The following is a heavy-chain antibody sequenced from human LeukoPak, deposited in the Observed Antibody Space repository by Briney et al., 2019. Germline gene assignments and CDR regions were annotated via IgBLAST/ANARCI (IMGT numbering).Heavy chain of an antibody. J-gene: IGHJ4*02. CDR3: ARDLGSSGYDY. D-gene: IGHD3-22*01. Sequence: ASVKVSCKASGYTFTSYDINWVRQATGQGLEWMGWINPNSGGTNYAQKFQGRVTMTRDTSISTAYMELSRLRSDDTAVYYCARDLGSSGYDYWGQGTLVTVSS. V-gene: IGHV1-2*02. CDR1: GYTFTSYD. CDR2: INPNSGGT.